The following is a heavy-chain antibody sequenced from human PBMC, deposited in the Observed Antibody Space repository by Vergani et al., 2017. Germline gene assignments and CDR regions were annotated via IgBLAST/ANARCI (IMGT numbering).Heavy chain of an antibody. V-gene: IGHV3-30*03. CDR2: ISYDGTQK. Sequence: QVHLVESGGGVVQPGRSLRLSCVVSGFTSSYYGMHWVRQAPGKGLEWVAVISYDGTQKYYADSVKGRFTISRDNSKSTLYLQMNSLRTEDTAVYYCATKGCGTPGCQMGDFREWGQGTLVTVSS. CDR1: GFTSSYYG. J-gene: IGHJ1*01. D-gene: IGHD1-1*01. CDR3: ATKGCGTPGCQMGDFRE.